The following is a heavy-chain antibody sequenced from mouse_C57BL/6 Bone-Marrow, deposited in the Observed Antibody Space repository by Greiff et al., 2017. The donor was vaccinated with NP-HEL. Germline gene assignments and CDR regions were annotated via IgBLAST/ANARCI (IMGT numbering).Heavy chain of an antibody. D-gene: IGHD1-1*01. Sequence: DVQLVESGEGLVKPGGSLKLSCAASGFTFSSYAMSWVRQTPEKRLEWVAYISSGGDYIYYADTVKGRFTISRDNARNTLYLQMSSLKSEDTAMYYCTRHITTVVATDWYFDVWGTGTTVTVSS. CDR3: TRHITTVVATDWYFDV. J-gene: IGHJ1*03. V-gene: IGHV5-9-1*02. CDR2: ISSGGDYI. CDR1: GFTFSSYA.